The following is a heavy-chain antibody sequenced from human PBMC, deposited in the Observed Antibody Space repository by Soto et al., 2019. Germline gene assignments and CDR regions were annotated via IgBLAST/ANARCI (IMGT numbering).Heavy chain of an antibody. CDR1: GGSFSSYV. Sequence: QVQLVQSGAAVKKPGSSVKVSCKASGGSFSSYVMNWVRQAPGQGLEWMGGILPLFGTTNYAQQFRGRVTITADESTSTAYMELTGLRSEVTAIYYCAYRGPCMIVADRLEDWGQGTLVTVSS. CDR3: AYRGPCMIVADRLED. V-gene: IGHV1-69*01. CDR2: ILPLFGTT. J-gene: IGHJ4*02. D-gene: IGHD3-22*01.